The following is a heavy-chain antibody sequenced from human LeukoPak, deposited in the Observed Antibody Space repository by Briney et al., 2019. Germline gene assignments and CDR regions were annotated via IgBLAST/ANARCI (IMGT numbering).Heavy chain of an antibody. CDR1: GFTFGDYL. D-gene: IGHD6-19*01. CDR3: SRGSGWLSVY. CDR2: ISGGTT. V-gene: IGHV3-49*03. Sequence: GRSLRRSCTASGFTFGDYLMSWFRQAPGKGLEWIGFISGGTTEYAASVKGRFTISRDDSTSIAYLQMNSLTTEDTAVYYCSRGSGWLSVYWGQGTLVIVSS. J-gene: IGHJ4*02.